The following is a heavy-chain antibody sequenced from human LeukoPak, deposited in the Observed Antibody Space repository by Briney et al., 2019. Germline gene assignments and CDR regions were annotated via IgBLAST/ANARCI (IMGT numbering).Heavy chain of an antibody. D-gene: IGHD6-13*01. V-gene: IGHV3-30*03. J-gene: IGHJ4*02. CDR1: GFTFSSYG. Sequence: GGSLRLSCAASGFTFSSYGMHWVRQAPGKGPEWVAVISYDGSNKYYADSVKGRFTISRDNSKNTLYLQMNSLRAEDTAVYYCASLAAADTWWGQGTLVTVSS. CDR2: ISYDGSNK. CDR3: ASLAAADTW.